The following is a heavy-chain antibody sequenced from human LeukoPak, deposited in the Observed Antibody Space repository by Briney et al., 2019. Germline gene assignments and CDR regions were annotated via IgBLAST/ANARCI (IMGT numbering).Heavy chain of an antibody. V-gene: IGHV3-30*03. CDR1: EFTFSNYG. J-gene: IGHJ4*02. CDR3: VSGTCGGSCYILDY. Sequence: GGSLRLSCEASEFTFSNYGMHWVRQAPGKGLEWLAVISNDGSSRQYRDSVKGRFAVSRDNSKNTLYLQMNSLRAEDTAVYYCVSGTCGGSCYILDYWGQGTLVTVSS. D-gene: IGHD2-15*01. CDR2: ISNDGSSR.